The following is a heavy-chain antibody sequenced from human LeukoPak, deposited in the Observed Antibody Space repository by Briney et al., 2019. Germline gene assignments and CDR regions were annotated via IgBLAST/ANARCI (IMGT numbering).Heavy chain of an antibody. V-gene: IGHV1-69*13. J-gene: IGHJ4*02. CDR3: ARDLEVLVSALGY. D-gene: IGHD2-15*01. CDR1: GGTFSSYA. CDR2: IIPIFGTA. Sequence: SVKVSCKASGGTFSSYAISWVRQAPGQGLEWMGGIIPIFGTANYAQKFRGRVIITADETTSTASMELSSLRSEDTAMYYCARDLEVLVSALGYWGQGTLVTVSS.